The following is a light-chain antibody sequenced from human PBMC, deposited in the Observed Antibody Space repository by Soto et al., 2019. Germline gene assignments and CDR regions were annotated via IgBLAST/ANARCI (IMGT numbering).Light chain of an antibody. CDR3: MQGTRGRLT. J-gene: IGKJ4*01. V-gene: IGKV2-30*01. CDR2: KVS. CDR1: QSLVYSDGNTY. Sequence: DVVMTQSPLSLPVTLGQPASISCRSSQSLVYSDGNTYLSWFQQRPGQSPRRLIYKVSNRDSGVPDRFSGSGSGTDFTLKISRVEAEDVGVYYCMQGTRGRLTGGGGAEVEIK.